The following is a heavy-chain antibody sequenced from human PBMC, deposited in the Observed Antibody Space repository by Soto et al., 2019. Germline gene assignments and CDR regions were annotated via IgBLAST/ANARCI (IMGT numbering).Heavy chain of an antibody. D-gene: IGHD6-13*01. CDR1: GFSLSATGMR. Sequence: GSGPTLVNPTQTLTLTCTVSGFSLSATGMRVSWIRQPPGKVLEWLARIDWDGDDFYSTSLKTRLTISKDTSKSQVVLTMTNMDSADTATYYCARSIVAAGNRWFDPWGQGTLVTVSS. CDR2: IDWDGDD. V-gene: IGHV2-70*04. J-gene: IGHJ5*02. CDR3: ARSIVAAGNRWFDP.